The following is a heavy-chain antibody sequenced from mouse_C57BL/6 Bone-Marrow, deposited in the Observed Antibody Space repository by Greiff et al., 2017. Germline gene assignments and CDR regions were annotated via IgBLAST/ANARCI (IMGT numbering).Heavy chain of an antibody. CDR1: GYTFTSYW. CDR3: ARLRQLRIRKGPAMDY. D-gene: IGHD3-2*02. V-gene: IGHV1-53*01. CDR2: INPSNGGT. J-gene: IGHJ4*01. Sequence: QVQLQQPGTELVKPGASVKLSCKASGYTFTSYWMHWVKQRPGQGLEWIGNINPSNGGTNYNEKFKSKATLTVDKSSRTAYMQLSSLTSEDSAVYYCARLRQLRIRKGPAMDYWGQGTSVTVSS.